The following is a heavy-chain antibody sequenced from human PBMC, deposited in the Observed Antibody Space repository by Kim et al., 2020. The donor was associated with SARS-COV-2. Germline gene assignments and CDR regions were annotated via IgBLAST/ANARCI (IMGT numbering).Heavy chain of an antibody. Sequence: GGSLRLSCAASGFTFSSYSMNWVRQAPGKGLEWVSSISSSSSYIYYADSVKGRFTISRDNAKNSLYLQMNSLRAEDTAVYYCARDGIVGYDFFDYWGQGTLVTVSS. V-gene: IGHV3-21*01. CDR1: GFTFSSYS. CDR3: ARDGIVGYDFFDY. CDR2: ISSSSSYI. J-gene: IGHJ4*02. D-gene: IGHD5-12*01.